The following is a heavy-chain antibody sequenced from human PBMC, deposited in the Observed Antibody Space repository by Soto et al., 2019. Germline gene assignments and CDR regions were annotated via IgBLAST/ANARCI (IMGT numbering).Heavy chain of an antibody. CDR2: ITASGGSA. Sequence: GGSLRLSCAASGFTFSSYAMSWVRQAPGKGLEWVSVITASGGSAYYADSVKGRFSISRDNSKNTLYLQMNSLRAEDTAIYYCAKVSSGCYDYWGQGALVTVSS. CDR1: GFTFSSYA. D-gene: IGHD6-19*01. V-gene: IGHV3-23*01. CDR3: AKVSSGCYDY. J-gene: IGHJ4*02.